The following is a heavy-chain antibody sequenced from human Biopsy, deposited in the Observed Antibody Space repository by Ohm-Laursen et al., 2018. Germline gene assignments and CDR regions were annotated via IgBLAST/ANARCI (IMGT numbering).Heavy chain of an antibody. CDR3: AKLGVERGRPLAY. CDR1: GGTFSSFG. Sequence: SSVKVSCKASGGTFSSFGISWVRQAPGQGLEWMGEINGMFGTTNYAQTFQGRVTITADESTSTAYMEVSSLRSEDTAVYYCAKLGVERGRPLAYWGQGTLVTVSS. V-gene: IGHV1-69*01. J-gene: IGHJ4*02. CDR2: INGMFGTT. D-gene: IGHD1-1*01.